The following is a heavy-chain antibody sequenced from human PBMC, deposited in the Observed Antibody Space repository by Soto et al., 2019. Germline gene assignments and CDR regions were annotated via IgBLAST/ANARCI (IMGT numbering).Heavy chain of an antibody. D-gene: IGHD3-3*01. CDR2: ISWDGGST. CDR1: GFTFDDYT. V-gene: IGHV3-43*01. Sequence: GGSLRLSCAASGFTFDDYTMHWVRQAPGKGLEWVSLISWDGGSTYYADSVKGRFTISRDNSKNSLYLQMNSLRTEDTALYYCAKAVRFLEWSPGLGMDVWGQGTTVTVSS. CDR3: AKAVRFLEWSPGLGMDV. J-gene: IGHJ6*02.